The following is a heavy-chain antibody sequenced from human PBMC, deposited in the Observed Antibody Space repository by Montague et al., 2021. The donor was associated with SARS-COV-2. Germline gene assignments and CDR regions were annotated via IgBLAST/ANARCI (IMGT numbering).Heavy chain of an antibody. CDR2: NSSSGGGSTK. Sequence: SLRLSCAASGFIFSSYEMNWVRQAPGKGLEWISYNSSSGGGSTKXXTYSVKGRFTISRDNAENSLYLQMNSLRVEDTAIYYCARDRDWDDWCGMDVWGQGTTVTVSS. J-gene: IGHJ6*02. D-gene: IGHD2-21*01. CDR3: ARDRDWDDWCGMDV. V-gene: IGHV3-48*03. CDR1: GFIFSSYE.